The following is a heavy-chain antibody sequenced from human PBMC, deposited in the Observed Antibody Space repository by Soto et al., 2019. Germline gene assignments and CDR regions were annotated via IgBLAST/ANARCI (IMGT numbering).Heavy chain of an antibody. V-gene: IGHV4-59*08. CDR1: GGSISSYY. CDR3: ARDGYHYVMDL. J-gene: IGHJ6*02. CDR2: IYYSGST. Sequence: SETLSLTCTVSGGSISSYYWSWIRQPPGKGLEWIGYIYYSGSTNYNPSLKSRVTISVDTSKNQFSLKLSSVTAADTGVYYCARDGYHYVMDLWGQGTTVTVSS.